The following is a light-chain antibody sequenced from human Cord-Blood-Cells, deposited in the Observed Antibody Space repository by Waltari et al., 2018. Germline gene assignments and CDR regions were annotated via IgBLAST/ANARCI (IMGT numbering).Light chain of an antibody. J-gene: IGLJ2*01. CDR2: YDD. V-gene: IGLV1-36*01. CDR3: AAWDDSLNGPV. CDR1: SSNIGNNA. Sequence: QSVLTQPPSVSEAPRQRVTISCSGSSSNIGNNAVNWYQQLPGKAPKLLIYYDDLLPAGVSDRFAGSKAGPSASLAIRGLQSEDEADYYGAAWDDSLNGPVFGGGTKLTVL.